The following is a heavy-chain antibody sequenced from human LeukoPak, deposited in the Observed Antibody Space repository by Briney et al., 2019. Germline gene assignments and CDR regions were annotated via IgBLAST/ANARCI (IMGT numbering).Heavy chain of an antibody. CDR3: ALYSSGLFDP. CDR2: MNPNSGNT. CDR1: GYTFTGYY. Sequence: ASVKVSCKASGYTFTGYYMHWVRQATGQGLEWMGWMNPNSGNTGYAQKFQGRVTMTRNTSISTAYMELSSLRSEDTAVYYCALYSSGLFDPWGQGTLVTVSS. J-gene: IGHJ5*02. D-gene: IGHD6-19*01. V-gene: IGHV1-8*02.